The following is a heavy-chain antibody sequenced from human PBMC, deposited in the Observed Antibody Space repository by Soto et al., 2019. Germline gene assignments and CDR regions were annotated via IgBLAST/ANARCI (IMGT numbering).Heavy chain of an antibody. CDR2: TRNKANSYTT. D-gene: IGHD3-3*01. CDR3: ARSGVVTEAFDY. J-gene: IGHJ4*02. CDR1: GFTFGDYA. V-gene: IGHV3-72*01. Sequence: GGSLRLSCTASGFTFGDYAMSWFRQAPGKGLEWVGRTRNKANSYTTEYAASVKGRFTISRDDSKNSLYLQMNSLKTEDAAVYYCARSGVVTEAFDYWGQGTLVTVSS.